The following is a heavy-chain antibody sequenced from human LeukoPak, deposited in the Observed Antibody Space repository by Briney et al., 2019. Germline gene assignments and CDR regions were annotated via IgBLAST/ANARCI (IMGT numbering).Heavy chain of an antibody. CDR3: AKDQNDYDIMTAFDY. CDR1: GFTFSSYG. Sequence: GGSLGLSCAASGFTFSSYGMHWVRQAPGKGLEWVAFTRYDGSNKYYADSVKGRFTISRDNSKNTLYLQMNSLRAEDTAVYYCAKDQNDYDIMTAFDYWGQGTLVTVSS. J-gene: IGHJ4*02. CDR2: TRYDGSNK. V-gene: IGHV3-30*02. D-gene: IGHD3-9*01.